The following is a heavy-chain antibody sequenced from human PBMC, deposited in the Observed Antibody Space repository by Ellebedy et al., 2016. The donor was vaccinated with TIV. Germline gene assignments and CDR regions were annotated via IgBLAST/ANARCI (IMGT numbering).Heavy chain of an antibody. V-gene: IGHV3-11*04. CDR3: ARDFAYGDPTFDY. CDR1: GFTFSDYY. J-gene: IGHJ4*02. D-gene: IGHD4-17*01. Sequence: GGSLRLSCAASGFTFSDYYMSWIRQAPGKGLEWVSYISSSGSTIYYADSVKGRFTISRDNAKNSLYLQMNSLRAEDTAVYYCARDFAYGDPTFDYWGQGTLVTVSS. CDR2: ISSSGSTI.